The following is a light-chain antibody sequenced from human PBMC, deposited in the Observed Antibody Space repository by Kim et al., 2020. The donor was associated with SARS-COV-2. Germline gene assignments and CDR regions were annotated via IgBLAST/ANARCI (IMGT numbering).Light chain of an antibody. Sequence: SPGERAILSCRASQSVSSSCLAWYQQKPGQAPRLLIYGASSRATGIPDRFSGSGSGTDFTLTISGLETEDFALYYCQQYGSSPWTFGQGTKVDI. J-gene: IGKJ1*01. CDR3: QQYGSSPWT. V-gene: IGKV3-20*01. CDR1: QSVSSSC. CDR2: GAS.